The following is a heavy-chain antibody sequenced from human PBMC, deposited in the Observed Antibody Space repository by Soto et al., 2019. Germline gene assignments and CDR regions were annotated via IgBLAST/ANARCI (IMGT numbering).Heavy chain of an antibody. J-gene: IGHJ4*02. Sequence: GGSLRLSCAASGVTFSSYAMSWVRQAPGKGLEWVSAISGSGGSTFYADSVKGRFTISRDNSKNTLFLQMNSLRSEDTAVYYCAGRIAVAGTLAYWGQGTLVTVPS. V-gene: IGHV3-23*01. D-gene: IGHD6-19*01. CDR2: ISGSGGST. CDR1: GVTFSSYA. CDR3: AGRIAVAGTLAY.